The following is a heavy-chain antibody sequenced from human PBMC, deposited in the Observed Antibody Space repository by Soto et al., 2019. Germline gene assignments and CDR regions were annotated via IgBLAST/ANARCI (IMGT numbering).Heavy chain of an antibody. J-gene: IGHJ4*02. V-gene: IGHV3-30*03. CDR1: GFTFSSYG. CDR3: AIYSSGWYPLDC. CDR2: ISYDGSNK. Sequence: QVQLVESGGGVVQPGRSLRLSCAASGFTFSSYGMHWVRQAPGKGLGWVAVISYDGSNKYYADSVKGRFTISRDNSKNTLYLQMNSLRAEDTAVYYCAIYSSGWYPLDCWGQGTLVTVSS. D-gene: IGHD6-19*01.